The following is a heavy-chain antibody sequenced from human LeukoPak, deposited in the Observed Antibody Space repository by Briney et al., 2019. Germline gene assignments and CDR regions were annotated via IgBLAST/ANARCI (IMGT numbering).Heavy chain of an antibody. Sequence: SETLSLTCAAYGGSFSGYYWSWIRQPPGKGLEWIGEINHSGSTNYNPSLKSRVTISVDTSKNQFSLKLSSVTAADTAVYYCARVRGGYNDYWGQGTLVTVSS. D-gene: IGHD5-24*01. J-gene: IGHJ4*02. CDR1: GGSFSGYY. CDR3: ARVRGGYNDY. CDR2: INHSGST. V-gene: IGHV4-34*01.